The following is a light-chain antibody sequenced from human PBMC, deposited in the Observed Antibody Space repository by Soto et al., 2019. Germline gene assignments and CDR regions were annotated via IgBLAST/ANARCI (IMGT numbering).Light chain of an antibody. J-gene: IGKJ2*01. V-gene: IGKV3-20*01. CDR3: QQYGSSLYT. CDR1: QSVSSSS. CDR2: GAS. Sequence: ENVLTQSPGTLSLSPGERATLSCRASQSVSSSSLAWYQQKPGQAPRLLIYGASSRASGIPDRFSGSESGADFTLTISRLEPEDFAVYYCQQYGSSLYTFGQGTKLEIK.